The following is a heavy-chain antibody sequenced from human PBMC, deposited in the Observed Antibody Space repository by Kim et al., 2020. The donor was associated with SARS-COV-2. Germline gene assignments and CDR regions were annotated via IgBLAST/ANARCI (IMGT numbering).Heavy chain of an antibody. Sequence: GGSLRLSCVASGFTFSGYEMNWVRQAPGKGLEWNSYITSGGTTVYYADSVKGRFSISRDNAKNSVFLQMNSLRVEDTAIYYCVRRVRGFDHWGQGTLVTDSS. V-gene: IGHV3-48*03. CDR2: ITSGGTTV. J-gene: IGHJ5*02. CDR1: GFTFSGYE. CDR3: VRRVRGFDH.